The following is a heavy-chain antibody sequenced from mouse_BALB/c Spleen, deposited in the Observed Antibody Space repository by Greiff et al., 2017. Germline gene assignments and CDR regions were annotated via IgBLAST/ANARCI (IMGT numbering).Heavy chain of an antibody. Sequence: VQLQQSGAELVRPGTSVKVSCKASGYAFTNYLIEWVKQRPGQGLEWIGVINPGSGGTNYNEKFKGKATLTADKSSSTAYMQLSSLTSDDSAVYCCARSEYGNYFDYWGQGTTLTVSS. D-gene: IGHD2-10*02. CDR3: ARSEYGNYFDY. J-gene: IGHJ2*01. V-gene: IGHV1-54*03. CDR1: GYAFTNYL. CDR2: INPGSGGT.